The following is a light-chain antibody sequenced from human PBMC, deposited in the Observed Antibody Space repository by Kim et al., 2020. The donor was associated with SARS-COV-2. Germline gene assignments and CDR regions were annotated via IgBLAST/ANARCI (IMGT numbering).Light chain of an antibody. Sequence: SYELTQPPSVSVSPGQTASITCSGDKLGDKYACWYQQKPGQSPVLVIYQDSKRPSGIPERFSGSNSGKTDTLTISGTQAMDEADYYCQAWDSSTADVVFG. CDR2: QDS. CDR1: KLGDKY. V-gene: IGLV3-1*01. J-gene: IGLJ2*01. CDR3: QAWDSSTADVV.